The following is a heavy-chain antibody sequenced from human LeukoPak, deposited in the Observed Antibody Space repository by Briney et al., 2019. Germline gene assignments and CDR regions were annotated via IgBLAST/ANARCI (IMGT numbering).Heavy chain of an antibody. Sequence: GESLKISCKGSGYSFTSYWTGWVRQMPGKGLEWMGIIYPGDSDTRYSPSFQGQVTISADKSISTAYLQWSSLKASDTAMYYCARGSDYGDYVGALDIWGQGTMVTVSS. CDR3: ARGSDYGDYVGALDI. CDR1: GYSFTSYW. V-gene: IGHV5-51*01. CDR2: IYPGDSDT. J-gene: IGHJ3*02. D-gene: IGHD4-17*01.